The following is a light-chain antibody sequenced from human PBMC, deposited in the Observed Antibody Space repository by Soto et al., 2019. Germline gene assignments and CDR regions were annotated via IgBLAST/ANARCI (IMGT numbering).Light chain of an antibody. CDR1: QSVSSN. J-gene: IGKJ1*01. V-gene: IGKV3-15*01. CDR3: QQYNNWRWT. CDR2: GAS. Sequence: EIVMTQSPATLSVSPGERATLSCRASQSVSSNLAWYQQKPGQAPRLLIYGASTRATGIPARFSGSGSGTEFTLTISSLQSEDCAVYYCQQYNNWRWTFGQGTKVEIK.